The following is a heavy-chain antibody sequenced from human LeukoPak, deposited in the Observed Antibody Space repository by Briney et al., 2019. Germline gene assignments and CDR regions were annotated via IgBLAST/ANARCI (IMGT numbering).Heavy chain of an antibody. J-gene: IGHJ4*02. Sequence: GGSPRLSCAASGFTFSGYAMHWVRQAPGKGLEWLALISNDGKIKYYAGSVQGRFTISRDNSQNTLYLQMNSLRTEDTAIYYCARDRLLGGIHTSFDYWGQGTLVTVSS. CDR1: GFTFSGYA. D-gene: IGHD3-16*02. V-gene: IGHV3-30*01. CDR2: ISNDGKIK. CDR3: ARDRLLGGIHTSFDY.